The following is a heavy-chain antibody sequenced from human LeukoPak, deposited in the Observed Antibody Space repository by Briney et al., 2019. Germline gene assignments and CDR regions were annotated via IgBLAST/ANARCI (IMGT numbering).Heavy chain of an antibody. CDR3: ARDLVDWTLDY. CDR2: INPSGGST. D-gene: IGHD1-1*01. CDR1: GYTFTCCY. J-gene: IGHJ4*02. V-gene: IGHV1-46*01. Sequence: ASVKVSCKASGYTFTCCYMHWVRQAPGQGLEWMGIINPSGGSTSYAQKFQGRVTMTRDTSTSTVYMELSSLRSEDTAVYYCARDLVDWTLDYWGQGTLVTVSS.